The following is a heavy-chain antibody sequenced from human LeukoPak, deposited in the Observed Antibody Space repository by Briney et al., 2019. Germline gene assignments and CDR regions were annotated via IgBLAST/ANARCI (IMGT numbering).Heavy chain of an antibody. CDR2: ISYDGSNK. Sequence: GGSLRLSCAASGFTFSSCAMHWVRQAPGKGLEWVAVISYDGSNKYYADSVKGRFTISRDNSKNTLYLQMNSLRAEDTAVYYCARAGGGDIVVVPALNAPIDYWGQGTLVTVSS. J-gene: IGHJ4*02. D-gene: IGHD2-2*01. CDR1: GFTFSSCA. V-gene: IGHV3-30*04. CDR3: ARAGGGDIVVVPALNAPIDY.